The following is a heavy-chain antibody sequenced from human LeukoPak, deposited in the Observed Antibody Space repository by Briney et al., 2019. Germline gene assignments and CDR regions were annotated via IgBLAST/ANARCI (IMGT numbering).Heavy chain of an antibody. Sequence: SETLSLTCTVSGGSISSSSYYWGWIRQPPGKGLEWIGSIYYSEITYYNPSLKSRVTISVDTTKNQFPLKLSSVTAAHTAVYYCAAEGYCSGGSCYTFDCWGQGTLVTVSS. CDR2: IYYSEIT. D-gene: IGHD2-15*01. CDR3: AAEGYCSGGSCYTFDC. V-gene: IGHV4-39*01. CDR1: GGSISSSSYY. J-gene: IGHJ4*02.